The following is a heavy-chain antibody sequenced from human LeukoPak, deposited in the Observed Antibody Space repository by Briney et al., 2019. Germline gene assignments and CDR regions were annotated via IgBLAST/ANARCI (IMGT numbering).Heavy chain of an antibody. D-gene: IGHD2-2*01. J-gene: IGHJ5*02. CDR3: ARQGYCSGTSCYAGGDWFDP. V-gene: IGHV4-30-2*01. Sequence: SETLSLTCGVSGASINSGGYSWSWIRQPPGKGLEWTGHISHSGSTYYNPSLKSRVTISVDRPKNQFSLKLTSVTAADTAVYYCARQGYCSGTSCYAGGDWFDPWGQGTLVTVSS. CDR1: GASINSGGYS. CDR2: ISHSGST.